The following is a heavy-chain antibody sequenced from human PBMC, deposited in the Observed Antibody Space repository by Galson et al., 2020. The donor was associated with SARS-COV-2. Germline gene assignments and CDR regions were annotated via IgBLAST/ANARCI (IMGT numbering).Heavy chain of an antibody. CDR1: GGSFKNYY. V-gene: IGHV4-34*01. CDR3: ARGTVIVADNYYFDGMDV. J-gene: IGHJ6*02. CDR2: INHRGST. D-gene: IGHD3-22*01. Sequence: SETLSLTCAVYGGSFKNYYWTWIRQSPGKGLQWIGEINHRGSTNYDPSLQSRVAMSVDTSKNQFSLRLRSVTAADTAVYYCARGTVIVADNYYFDGMDVWGQGTTVTVSS.